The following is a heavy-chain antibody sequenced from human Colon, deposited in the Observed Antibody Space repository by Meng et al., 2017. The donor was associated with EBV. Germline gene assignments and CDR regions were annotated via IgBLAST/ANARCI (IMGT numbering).Heavy chain of an antibody. CDR2: INTHTGNP. J-gene: IGHJ2*01. Sequence: QAQRVTSVSELKTPGASVNVSCKPSGYTFINEAIYWVRQAPGQGLEWMGWINTHTGNPTYGQGFTGRFVLSSDTSVSTANLQISSLKAEDTAVYYCARGGPYPDSSGFHWYFDLWGRGTLVTVSS. CDR3: ARGGPYPDSSGFHWYFDL. D-gene: IGHD3-22*01. V-gene: IGHV7-4-1*02. CDR1: GYTFINEA.